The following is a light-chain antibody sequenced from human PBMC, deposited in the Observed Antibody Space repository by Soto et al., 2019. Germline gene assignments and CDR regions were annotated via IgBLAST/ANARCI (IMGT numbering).Light chain of an antibody. CDR3: QQYGSSRT. CDR1: QSVSSSY. CDR2: GAS. J-gene: IGKJ1*01. Sequence: EIVLTQSPGTPSLSPGERATLSCRASQSVSSSYLAWYQQKPGQAPRLLIYGASSRATGIPDRFSGRGSGTDFTLTISRLEPEDFAVYYCQQYGSSRTFGQGTKVDIK. V-gene: IGKV3-20*01.